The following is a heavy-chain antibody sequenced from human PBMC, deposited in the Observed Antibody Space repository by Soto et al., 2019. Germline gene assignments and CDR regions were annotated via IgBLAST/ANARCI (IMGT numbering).Heavy chain of an antibody. V-gene: IGHV3-72*01. Sequence: PGGSLRLSCAASGFTFSDYYKDWVREVPGKGLEWVGRSRNKANNYNTEYAASVKGRFSISRDCTKDSMYLQMNSLKTEDTAVYYCARDPGGSYDYWGQGALVTVSS. J-gene: IGHJ4*02. D-gene: IGHD1-26*01. CDR3: ARDPGGSYDY. CDR1: GFTFSDYY. CDR2: SRNKANNYNT.